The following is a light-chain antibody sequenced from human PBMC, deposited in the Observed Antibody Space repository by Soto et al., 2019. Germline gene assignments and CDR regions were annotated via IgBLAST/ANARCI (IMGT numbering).Light chain of an antibody. Sequence: SYELTQPPSVSVSPGQTASITCSGDKLGDKYACWYQQKPGQSPVLVIYQDSKRPSGIPERFSGSNSGNTATLTISGTQAMDEAYYYCQAWDSSSTHPDVVFGGGTKLTVL. J-gene: IGLJ2*01. CDR2: QDS. CDR1: KLGDKY. CDR3: QAWDSSSTHPDVV. V-gene: IGLV3-1*01.